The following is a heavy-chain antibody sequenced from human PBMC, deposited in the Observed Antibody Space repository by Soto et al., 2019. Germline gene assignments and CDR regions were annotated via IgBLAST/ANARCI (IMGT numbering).Heavy chain of an antibody. CDR3: ASGRSSSAPQNLY. CDR2: ISSSSSTI. J-gene: IGHJ4*02. Sequence: EVQLVESGGGLVQPGGSLRLSCAASGFTFSSYSMNWVRQAPGKGLEWVSYISSSSSTIYYADSVKGRFTISRDNAKKPLYLQMNSLRDEDTAVYYCASGRSSSAPQNLYWGQGTLVTVSS. CDR1: GFTFSSYS. V-gene: IGHV3-48*02. D-gene: IGHD6-6*01.